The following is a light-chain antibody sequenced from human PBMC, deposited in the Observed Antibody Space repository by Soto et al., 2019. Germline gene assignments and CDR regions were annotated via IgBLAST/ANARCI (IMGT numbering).Light chain of an antibody. CDR1: NSNLGAGYD. CDR2: GNR. V-gene: IGLV1-40*01. CDR3: SSYTTSTSFIL. J-gene: IGLJ2*01. Sequence: QSVLTQPPSVSGAPGQRVTISCTGNNSNLGAGYDVHWYQQLPGAAPKLVVFGNRNRPSGVPERFSGSKSGTSASLAITGLQAEDEAYYYCSSYTTSTSFILFGGGTKVTVL.